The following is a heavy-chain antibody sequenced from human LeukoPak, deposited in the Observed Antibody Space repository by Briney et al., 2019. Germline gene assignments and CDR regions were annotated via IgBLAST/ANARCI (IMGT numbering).Heavy chain of an antibody. J-gene: IGHJ2*01. V-gene: IGHV1-24*01. CDR1: GHTLTDLS. D-gene: IGHD6-25*01. Sequence: GAAVKVSCKLSGHTLTDLSIHWVRQAPGKGLEWMGGFEPEDGETIYARKFQGRVTVTDDTSTDTAYMELSSLRSDDTAIYYCAAETNSGASPHWYFDLWGRGTLVSVSS. CDR3: AAETNSGASPHWYFDL. CDR2: FEPEDGET.